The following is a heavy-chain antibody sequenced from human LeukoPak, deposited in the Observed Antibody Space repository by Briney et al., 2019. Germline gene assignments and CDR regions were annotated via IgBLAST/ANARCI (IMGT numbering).Heavy chain of an antibody. Sequence: PSETLSLTCTVSGGSISSSSYYWGWIRQPPGKGLEWIGSIYYSGSTYYNPSLKSRVTISVDTSKNQFSLKLSSVTAADTAVYYCASGTMIVVDRERGFDPWGQGTLVTVSS. J-gene: IGHJ5*02. D-gene: IGHD3-22*01. CDR3: ASGTMIVVDRERGFDP. CDR1: GGSISSSSYY. V-gene: IGHV4-39*01. CDR2: IYYSGST.